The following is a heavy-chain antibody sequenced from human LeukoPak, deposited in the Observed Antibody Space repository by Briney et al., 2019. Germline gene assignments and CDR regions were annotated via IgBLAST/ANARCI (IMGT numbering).Heavy chain of an antibody. CDR2: FYYSGST. J-gene: IGHJ4*02. Sequence: SETLSLTCTVSGGSISRSSYFWGWIRRPPGKGLEWIGSFYYSGSTYYNPSLKSRVTISVDTSKNQFSLELSSVTAADTAVYFCARDYGDHAFDCWGQGTLVTVSS. V-gene: IGHV4-39*02. CDR3: ARDYGDHAFDC. D-gene: IGHD4-17*01. CDR1: GGSISRSSYF.